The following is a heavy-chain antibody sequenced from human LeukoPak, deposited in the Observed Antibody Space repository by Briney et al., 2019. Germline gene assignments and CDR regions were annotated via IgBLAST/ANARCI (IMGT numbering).Heavy chain of an antibody. J-gene: IGHJ3*02. CDR2: INHSGST. V-gene: IGHV4-34*01. CDR1: GGSFSGYY. Sequence: PSETLSLTCAVYGGSFSGYYWSWIRQPPGKGLEWIGEINHSGSTNYNPSLKGRVTISVDTSKNQFSLKLSSVAAADTAVYYCARARIVGATARDAFDIWGQGTMVTVSS. D-gene: IGHD1-26*01. CDR3: ARARIVGATARDAFDI.